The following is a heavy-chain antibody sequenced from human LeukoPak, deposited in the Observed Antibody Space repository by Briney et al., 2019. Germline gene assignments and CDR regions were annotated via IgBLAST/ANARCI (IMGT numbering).Heavy chain of an antibody. CDR2: IHASGNT. V-gene: IGHV4-61*02. CDR3: ARDIGSRV. J-gene: IGHJ6*04. CDR1: GDSITSSSYY. Sequence: SETLSLTCTVSGDSITSSSYYWSWFRQPAGKGLEWIGRIHASGNTNYNPSLKSRVSMSIDVSKNQFSLRLNSVTAADTAVFFCARDIGSRVWGKGTTVIVSS. D-gene: IGHD1-26*01.